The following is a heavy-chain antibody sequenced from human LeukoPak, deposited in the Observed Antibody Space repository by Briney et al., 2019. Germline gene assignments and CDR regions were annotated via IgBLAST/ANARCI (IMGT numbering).Heavy chain of an antibody. D-gene: IGHD6-19*01. CDR2: ISASGAST. J-gene: IGHJ4*02. CDR1: GFTFSNYA. Sequence: GGSLRLSCAASGFTFSNYAMSWVRQAPGKGLEWVSAISASGASTYYADSVKGRFTISRDNSKNSLYLQMSSLRGEDTAVYFCAKGSASGWYSGFDFWGQGTLLTVSS. CDR3: AKGSASGWYSGFDF. V-gene: IGHV3-23*01.